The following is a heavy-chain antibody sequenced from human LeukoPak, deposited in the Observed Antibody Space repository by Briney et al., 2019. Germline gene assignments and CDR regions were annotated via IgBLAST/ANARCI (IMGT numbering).Heavy chain of an antibody. CDR1: GGTFSSYA. V-gene: IGHV1-18*01. CDR2: ISAYNGNT. CDR3: ARARTSSWYYYMDV. D-gene: IGHD6-13*01. J-gene: IGHJ6*03. Sequence: ASVKVSCKASGGTFSSYAISWVRQAPGQGLEWMGWISAYNGNTNYAQKLQGRVTMTTDTSTSTAYMELGSLRSDDTAVYYCARARTSSWYYYMDVWGKGTTVTVSS.